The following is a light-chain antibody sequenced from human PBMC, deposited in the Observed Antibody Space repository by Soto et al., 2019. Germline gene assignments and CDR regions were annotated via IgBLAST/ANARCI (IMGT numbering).Light chain of an antibody. CDR1: QSISDL. J-gene: IGKJ1*01. V-gene: IGKV1-5*03. CDR3: QQYNGFWT. CDR2: EAS. Sequence: DIQMTQSPSTLSASVGDRVTITCRASQSISDLLAWYQQKPGKAPKLLIYEASNLKSGVPSRFSGSGSGTEYTLTISSLQPDDFASYYCQQYNGFWTFGQGTNVEIK.